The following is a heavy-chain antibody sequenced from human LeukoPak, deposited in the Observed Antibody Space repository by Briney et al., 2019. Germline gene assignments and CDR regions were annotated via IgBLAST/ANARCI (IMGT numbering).Heavy chain of an antibody. CDR1: AFAFSTYW. CDR2: ISQDGSER. Sequence: GGSLRLSCEASAFAFSTYWMSWVRQAPGKGLEWVANISQDGSERYYMDSVKGRFTISRDNAKNSLYLQMNSLRAEDTAVYYCASSAVAGTGNYWGQGTLVTVSS. V-gene: IGHV3-7*01. CDR3: ASSAVAGTGNY. J-gene: IGHJ4*02. D-gene: IGHD6-19*01.